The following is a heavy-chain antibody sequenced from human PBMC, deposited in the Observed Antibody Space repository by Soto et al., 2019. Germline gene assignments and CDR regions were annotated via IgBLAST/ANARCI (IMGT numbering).Heavy chain of an antibody. CDR3: AKWPWELSTADYYYGMDV. CDR2: ISGSGGST. V-gene: IGHV3-23*01. Sequence: GGSLRLSCAASGFTFSSYAMSWVRQAPGKGLEWVSAISGSGGSTYYADSVKGRFTISRDNSKNTLYLQMNSLRAEDTAVYYCAKWPWELSTADYYYGMDVWDQGTTVTVS. D-gene: IGHD1-26*01. CDR1: GFTFSSYA. J-gene: IGHJ6*02.